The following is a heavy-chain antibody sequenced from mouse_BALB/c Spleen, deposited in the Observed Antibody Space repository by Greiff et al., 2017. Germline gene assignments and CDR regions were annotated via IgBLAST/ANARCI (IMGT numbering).Heavy chain of an antibody. V-gene: IGHV5-6-4*01. J-gene: IGHJ2*01. CDR3: TRERDYGRFDY. CDR1: GFTFSSYT. CDR2: ISSGGSYT. Sequence: EVQLVESGGGLVKPGGSLKLSCAASGFTFSSYTMSWVRQTPEKRLEWVATISSGGSYTYYPDSVKGRFTISRDNAKNTLYLQMSSLKSEDTAMYYCTRERDYGRFDYWGQGTTLTVSS. D-gene: IGHD1-1*01.